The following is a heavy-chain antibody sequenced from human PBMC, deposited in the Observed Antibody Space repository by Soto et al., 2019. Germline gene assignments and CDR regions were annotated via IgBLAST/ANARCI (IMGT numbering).Heavy chain of an antibody. V-gene: IGHV1-3*01. CDR3: ARDELGAAKHFAH. J-gene: IGHJ4*01. D-gene: IGHD1-26*01. CDR2: INAGNGVR. CDR1: GSSISDYV. Sequence: ASVPGSREPAGSSISDYVIHRGRHAPGQRLEWVGWINAGNGVRRYSQRFQGRVTFIRDTSASTAYMELSSLTSEDTAVYYCARDELGAAKHFAHWGHGTLVSVSA.